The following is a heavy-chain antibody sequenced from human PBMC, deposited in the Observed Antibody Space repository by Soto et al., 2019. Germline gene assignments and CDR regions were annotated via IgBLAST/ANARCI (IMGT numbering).Heavy chain of an antibody. D-gene: IGHD3-10*01. Sequence: GGSLRLSCAASGFTVSSDFVTWVRQALGKGLEWVSVMNSGGNTYYAESVRGRFTMSRDTSKNTLYLQMNSLRAEDTAVYYCARSNNYYNRLAYWGQGTLVTVSS. CDR2: MNSGGNT. CDR3: ARSNNYYNRLAY. CDR1: GFTVSSDF. J-gene: IGHJ4*02. V-gene: IGHV3-53*01.